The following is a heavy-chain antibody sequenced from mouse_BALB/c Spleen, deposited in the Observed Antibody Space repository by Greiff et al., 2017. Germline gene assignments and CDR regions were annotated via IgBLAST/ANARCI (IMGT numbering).Heavy chain of an antibody. D-gene: IGHD2-2*01. Sequence: LQQPGSELVRPGASVKLSCKASGYTFTSYWMPWVKQRHGQGLEWIGNIYPGSGSTNYDEKFKSKGTLTVDTSSSTAYMHLSSLTSEDSAVYYCTRDTRDGYGGAMDYWGQGTSVTVSS. J-gene: IGHJ4*01. CDR3: TRDTRDGYGGAMDY. V-gene: IGHV1S22*01. CDR1: GYTFTSYW. CDR2: IYPGSGST.